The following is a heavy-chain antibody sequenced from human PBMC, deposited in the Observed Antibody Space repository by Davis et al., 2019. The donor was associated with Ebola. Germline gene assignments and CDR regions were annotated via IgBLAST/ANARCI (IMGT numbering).Heavy chain of an antibody. CDR3: ARDLGEYYYGSGSYLVGP. J-gene: IGHJ5*02. Sequence: SVKVSCKASGGTFSSYAISWVRQAPGQGLEWMGGIIPIFGTANYAQKFQGRVTITADESTSTAYMELSSLRSEDTAVYYCARDLGEYYYGSGSYLVGPWGQGTLVTVSS. CDR1: GGTFSSYA. CDR2: IIPIFGTA. V-gene: IGHV1-69*13. D-gene: IGHD3-10*01.